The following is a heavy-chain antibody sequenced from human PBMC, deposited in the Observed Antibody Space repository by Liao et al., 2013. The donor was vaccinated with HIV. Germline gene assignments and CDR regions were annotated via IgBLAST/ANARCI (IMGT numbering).Heavy chain of an antibody. Sequence: QVQLQQWGAGLLKPSETLSLTCAVYGGSFRGYYWSWIRQPAGKGLEWIGRIYTSGSTNYIPSLKSRATISIDTSKNQFSLKLTSVTAADTAVYFCSRGFWGSGLDVWGQGTLVTVSS. D-gene: IGHD7-27*01. CDR2: IYTSGST. CDR1: GGSFRGYY. V-gene: IGHV4-59*10. CDR3: SRGFWGSGLDV. J-gene: IGHJ3*01.